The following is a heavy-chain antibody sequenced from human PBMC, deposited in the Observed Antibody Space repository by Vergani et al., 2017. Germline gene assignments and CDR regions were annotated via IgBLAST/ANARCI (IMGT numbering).Heavy chain of an antibody. CDR2: IWSKPYGGTT. CDR3: ARASHCINCYSEGPNGPGYYYMDV. V-gene: IGHV3-49*04. J-gene: IGHJ6*03. Sequence: EVHLVESGGGLVQPGRSLRLSCSGSGFTLGDYAMTWVRQAPGKGLEWVAFIWSKPYGGTTEYAASVKGRFTISRDDSKSIAYLQMSSLKAEDTAVYYCARASHCINCYSEGPNGPGYYYMDVWGKGTTVTVSS. CDR1: GFTLGDYA. D-gene: IGHD2-21*01.